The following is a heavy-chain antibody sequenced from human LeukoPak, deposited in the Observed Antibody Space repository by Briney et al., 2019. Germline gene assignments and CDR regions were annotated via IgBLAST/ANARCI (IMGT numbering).Heavy chain of an antibody. D-gene: IGHD3-10*01. J-gene: IGHJ4*02. CDR2: IKSKTDGGTI. Sequence: GGSLRLSCAASGITFINAWMRWVRQAPGKGLEWVGRIKSKTDGGTIDYAAPVKGRFTISRDDSKNTLYLQINSLKTEDTAFYYCATGNYYGSRSYAYWGQGTLVTVSS. CDR1: GITFINAW. CDR3: ATGNYYGSRSYAY. V-gene: IGHV3-15*01.